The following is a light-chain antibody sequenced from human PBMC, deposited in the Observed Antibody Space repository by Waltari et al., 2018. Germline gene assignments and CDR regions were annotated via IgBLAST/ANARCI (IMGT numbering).Light chain of an antibody. J-gene: IGLJ2*01. CDR2: GQD. Sequence: SSKLTQDPAVSVALGQTVKITCQGDSPRRIYASWYQQRPGQAPVLVFYGQDDRPSGIPERFSGSTSGDTAYLTITGAQADDEADYYCHSRDSSSTRVFGGGTRLTV. CDR3: HSRDSSSTRV. CDR1: SPRRIY. V-gene: IGLV3-19*01.